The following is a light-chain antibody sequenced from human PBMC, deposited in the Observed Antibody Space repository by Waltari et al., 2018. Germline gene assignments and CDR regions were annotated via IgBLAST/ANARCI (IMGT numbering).Light chain of an antibody. J-gene: IGKJ2*01. CDR2: EAS. Sequence: DIQITQSPSALAASVGDTVTINCRTSRSVGGWIAWFQQKPDKAPRLLIYEASSLADGVPSRFSGSGSATEFTLTISGLQPDDFATYYCQQYNDLYSFGRGTKLEI. CDR3: QQYNDLYS. CDR1: RSVGGW. V-gene: IGKV1-5*01.